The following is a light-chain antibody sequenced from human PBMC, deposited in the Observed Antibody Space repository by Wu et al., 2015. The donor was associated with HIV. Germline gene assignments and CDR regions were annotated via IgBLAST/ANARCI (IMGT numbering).Light chain of an antibody. CDR2: AAS. CDR1: QSVSSDY. J-gene: IGKJ1*01. CDR3: QQYRRSPLT. V-gene: IGKV3-20*01. Sequence: EIVLTQSPGTLSLSPGERATLSCRASQSVSSDYLAWYQQKPGQAPRLLMYAASSRATGIPDRFSGSGSGTDFILTISRLEPEDFAVYYCQQYRRSPLTFGQGTKGGNQT.